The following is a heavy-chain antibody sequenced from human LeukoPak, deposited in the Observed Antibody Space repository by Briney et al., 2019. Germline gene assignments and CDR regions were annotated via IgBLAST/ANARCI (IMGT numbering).Heavy chain of an antibody. CDR1: GFTFSSHG. Sequence: GGTLRLSCAASGFTFSSHGINWVRQAPGKGLEWVSGISPSGDITYYTDSVQGRFTISRDNSKNMMYVQMSSLRAEDTAVYYCARRGGYGDSYWYFDLWGRGTLVTVSS. CDR3: ARRGGYGDSYWYFDL. J-gene: IGHJ2*01. V-gene: IGHV3-23*01. D-gene: IGHD4-17*01. CDR2: ISPSGDIT.